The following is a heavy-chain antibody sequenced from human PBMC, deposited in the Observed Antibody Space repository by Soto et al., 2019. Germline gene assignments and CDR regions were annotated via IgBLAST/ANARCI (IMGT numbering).Heavy chain of an antibody. D-gene: IGHD4-17*01. V-gene: IGHV1-46*01. J-gene: IGHJ4*02. Sequence: ASVKVTCKSSVYTITIYYIHCVRQAKRQGLEWMGIINPSGGSTSYAQKFQGRVTMTRDTSTSTVYMELSSLRSEDTAVYYCARNSPATDYPGYYLDYWGQGTLVTVSS. CDR2: INPSGGST. CDR1: VYTITIYY. CDR3: ARNSPATDYPGYYLDY.